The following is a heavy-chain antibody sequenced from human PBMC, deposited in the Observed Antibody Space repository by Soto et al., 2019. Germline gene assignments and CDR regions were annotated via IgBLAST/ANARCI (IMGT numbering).Heavy chain of an antibody. CDR2: IIPIFGTA. CDR1: GGSFSSYA. J-gene: IGHJ4*02. D-gene: IGHD1-1*01. V-gene: IGHV1-69*13. CDR3: AREVSVLLEPGDFYFDY. Sequence: GASVKVSCKASGGSFSSYAISGVRQAPGQGLEWMGGIIPIFGTANYAQKFQGRVTITADESTSTAYMELSSLRSEDTAVYYCAREVSVLLEPGDFYFDYWGQGTRVTVS.